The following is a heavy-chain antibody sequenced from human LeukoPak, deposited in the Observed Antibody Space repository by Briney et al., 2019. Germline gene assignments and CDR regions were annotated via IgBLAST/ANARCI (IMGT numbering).Heavy chain of an antibody. V-gene: IGHV1-18*01. D-gene: IGHD3-22*01. Sequence: GASVKISCKASGYTFTSYGISWVRQAPGQGLEWMRWISAYNGNTNYAQKLQGRVTMTTDTSTSTAYMELRSLRSDDTAVYYCARDSGIYDSSGYYYYYYGMDVWGQGTTVTVSS. CDR1: GYTFTSYG. CDR2: ISAYNGNT. CDR3: ARDSGIYDSSGYYYYYYGMDV. J-gene: IGHJ6*02.